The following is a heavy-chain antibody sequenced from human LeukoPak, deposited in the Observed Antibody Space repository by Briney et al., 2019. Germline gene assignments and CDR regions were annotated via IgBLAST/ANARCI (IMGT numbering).Heavy chain of an antibody. CDR2: IWYDGSIK. CDR3: ARIACTGGNCKPYYYYGLDV. Sequence: GGSLRLSCAASGFTFSTYGMHRVRQAPGKGLEWVAVIWYDGSIKYYADSVKGRFTFSRDNPKSTLYLQMNSLRAEDTAVYYCARIACTGGNCKPYYYYGLDVWGQGTTVTVSS. CDR1: GFTFSTYG. V-gene: IGHV3-33*01. J-gene: IGHJ6*02. D-gene: IGHD2-8*02.